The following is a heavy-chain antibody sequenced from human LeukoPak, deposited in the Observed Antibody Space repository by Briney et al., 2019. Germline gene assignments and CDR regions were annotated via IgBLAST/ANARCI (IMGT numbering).Heavy chain of an antibody. D-gene: IGHD3-3*01. Sequence: GGSLRLSCAASGFTFSSYAMSWVRQAPGKGLEWVSAISGSGGSTYYADSVKGRFTISRDNSKNTLYLQMNSLRAEDTAVYYCARSSGRSYDFWSGYYGDWGQGTLVTVSS. CDR2: ISGSGGST. J-gene: IGHJ4*02. V-gene: IGHV3-23*01. CDR3: ARSSGRSYDFWSGYYGD. CDR1: GFTFSSYA.